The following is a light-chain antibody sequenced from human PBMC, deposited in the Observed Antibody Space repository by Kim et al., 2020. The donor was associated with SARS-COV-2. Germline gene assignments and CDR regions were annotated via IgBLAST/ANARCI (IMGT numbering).Light chain of an antibody. CDR3: NSRDSSGTKV. Sequence: SSELTQDPAVSVALGQTVRITCQGDSLRSYYASWYQQKPGQAPVLVIYGKNNRPSGIPDRFSGSSSGNTPSLTITGAQAEDEADYYCNSRDSSGTKVFGGGTQLTVL. CDR2: GKN. J-gene: IGLJ3*02. CDR1: SLRSYY. V-gene: IGLV3-19*01.